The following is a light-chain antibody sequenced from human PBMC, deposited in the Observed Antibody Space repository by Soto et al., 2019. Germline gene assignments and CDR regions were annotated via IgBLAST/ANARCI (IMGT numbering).Light chain of an antibody. V-gene: IGLV2-14*01. CDR1: SGDVGGYKY. J-gene: IGLJ2*01. CDR3: SSYTSSSTVV. CDR2: DVS. Sequence: QSVLTQPASVSGSPGQSITISCTGTSGDVGGYKYVSWYQQHPGKAPKLLIYDVSNRPSGVSNRFSGSKSGNTASLTISGLQAEDEADYYCSSYTSSSTVVFGGGTKLTVL.